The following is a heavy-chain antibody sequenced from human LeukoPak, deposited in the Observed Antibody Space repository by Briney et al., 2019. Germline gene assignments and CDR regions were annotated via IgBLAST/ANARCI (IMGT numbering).Heavy chain of an antibody. D-gene: IGHD3-9*01. CDR3: ARDPGYAIYYFDY. CDR2: ISGRGDSP. CDR1: GFTFSSYA. Sequence: GGSLRLSCAASGFTFSSYAMHWVRQAPGKGLEWVSTISGRGDSPYYADSVKGRFSISRDNSKSTLFLHMNSLRAEDTAVYFCARDPGYAIYYFDYWGQGNLVTVSS. V-gene: IGHV3-23*01. J-gene: IGHJ4*02.